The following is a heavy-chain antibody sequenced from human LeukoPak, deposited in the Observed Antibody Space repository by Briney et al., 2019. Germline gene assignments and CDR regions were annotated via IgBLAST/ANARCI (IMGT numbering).Heavy chain of an antibody. Sequence: TSETLSLTCAVYGGSISSYYWSWIRQPPGKGLEWIGYIYYSGSTNYNPSLKSRVTISVDTSKNQFSLKLGSVTAADTAVYYCASYDILTGFDYWGQGTLVTVSS. V-gene: IGHV4-59*01. D-gene: IGHD3-9*01. J-gene: IGHJ4*02. CDR2: IYYSGST. CDR1: GGSISSYY. CDR3: ASYDILTGFDY.